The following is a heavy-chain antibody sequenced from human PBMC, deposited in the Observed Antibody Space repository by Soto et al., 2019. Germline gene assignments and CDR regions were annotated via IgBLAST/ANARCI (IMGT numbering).Heavy chain of an antibody. Sequence: SETLSLTCTVSGDSVSSDSYYWAWIRQPPGKGLEWIGHIYSSGSTKYNPSLKSRVTISLDTSSNQFSLELTSVTAADTAIYCCARDIRGYSRAFDYWGQGTLVTVSS. V-gene: IGHV4-61*01. CDR1: GDSVSSDSYY. J-gene: IGHJ4*02. D-gene: IGHD5-18*01. CDR3: ARDIRGYSRAFDY. CDR2: IYSSGST.